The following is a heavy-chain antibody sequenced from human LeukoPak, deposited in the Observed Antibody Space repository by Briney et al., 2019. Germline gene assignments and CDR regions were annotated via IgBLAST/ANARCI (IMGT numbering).Heavy chain of an antibody. CDR1: GFTFSSYE. CDR3: ASSIAVSRHHYYYGMDV. Sequence: QPGGSLRLSCAASGFTFSSYEMNWVRQAPGKGLEWVSYISSSGSTIYYADPVKGRFTISRDNANNSLYLQMNSLRAEDTAVYYCASSIAVSRHHYYYGMDVWGQGTTVTVSS. V-gene: IGHV3-48*03. CDR2: ISSSGSTI. D-gene: IGHD6-19*01. J-gene: IGHJ6*02.